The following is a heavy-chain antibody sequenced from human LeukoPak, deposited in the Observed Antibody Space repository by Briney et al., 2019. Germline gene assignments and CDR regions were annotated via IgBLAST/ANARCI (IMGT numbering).Heavy chain of an antibody. CDR3: AKVVGAIPYYFDY. CDR1: GFTFSNYA. Sequence: GGSLRLSCAASGFTFSNYAMSWVRQAPGKGLEWVSAVSGSGGSTYYADSVKGRFTISRDNSKNTLYLQMNSQRAEDTAVYYCAKVVGAIPYYFDYWGQGTLVTVSS. CDR2: VSGSGGST. D-gene: IGHD1-26*01. J-gene: IGHJ4*02. V-gene: IGHV3-23*01.